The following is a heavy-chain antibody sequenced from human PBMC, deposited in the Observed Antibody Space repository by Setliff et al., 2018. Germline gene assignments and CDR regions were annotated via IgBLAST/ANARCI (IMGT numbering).Heavy chain of an antibody. CDR1: GFTFSRYW. Sequence: LRLSCAASGFTFSRYWMSWVRQAPGKGLEWVANIKQDGSEKYYVDSVKGRFTISRDNAKNSLYLQMNSLKTEDTGMYYCTTAYSSGCPGNYWGQGILVTVSS. V-gene: IGHV3-7*03. J-gene: IGHJ4*02. CDR3: TTAYSSGCPGNY. D-gene: IGHD6-19*01. CDR2: IKQDGSEK.